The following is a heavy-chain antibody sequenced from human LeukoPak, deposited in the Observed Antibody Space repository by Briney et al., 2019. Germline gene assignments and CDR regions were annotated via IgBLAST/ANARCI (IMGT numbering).Heavy chain of an antibody. CDR3: ARAYSSSLYHYYGMDV. CDR2: ISYDGSNK. J-gene: IGHJ6*02. CDR1: GFTLSSYA. Sequence: GRSLRLSCAASGFTLSSYAMHWVRQAPGKGLEWVAVISYDGSNKYYADSVKCRFTLSRDNSKNTLYLQMNSLRAEDTAVYYCARAYSSSLYHYYGMDVWGQGTTVTVSS. V-gene: IGHV3-30-3*01. D-gene: IGHD6-13*01.